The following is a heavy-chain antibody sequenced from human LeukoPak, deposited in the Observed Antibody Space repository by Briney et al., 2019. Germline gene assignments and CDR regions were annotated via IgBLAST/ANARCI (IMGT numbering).Heavy chain of an antibody. V-gene: IGHV3-30-3*01. CDR3: ARDDRGIEAAGFFDY. J-gene: IGHJ4*02. CDR1: GFTFSSFA. CDR2: ISYDASNN. Sequence: PGGSLRLSCAASGFTFSSFAMHWVRQAPGKGREWVTVISYDASNNFYADTVQGRFTISRDNSKTTLYLQMNSLTAEDTAVYYCARDDRGIEAAGFFDYWGQGTLVTVSS. D-gene: IGHD6-13*01.